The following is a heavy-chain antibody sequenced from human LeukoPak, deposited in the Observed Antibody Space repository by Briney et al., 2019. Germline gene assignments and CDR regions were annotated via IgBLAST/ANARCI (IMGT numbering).Heavy chain of an antibody. CDR3: AIYVGGGGSYLGAFDI. V-gene: IGHV1-18*01. CDR2: ISAYNGNT. J-gene: IGHJ3*02. Sequence: ASVKVSCKASGYTFTSYGISWVRQAPGQGLEWMGWISAYNGNTNYAQKLQGRVTMTTDTSTSTAYMELRSLRSDDTAVYYCAIYVGGGGSYLGAFDIWGQGTMVTVSS. D-gene: IGHD1-26*01. CDR1: GYTFTSYG.